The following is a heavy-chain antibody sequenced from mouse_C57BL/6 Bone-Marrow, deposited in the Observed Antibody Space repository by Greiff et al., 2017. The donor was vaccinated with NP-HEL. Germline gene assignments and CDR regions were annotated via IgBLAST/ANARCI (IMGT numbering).Heavy chain of an antibody. CDR2: ISSGGDYI. Sequence: EVKVVESGEGLVKPGGSLKLSCAASGFTFSSYAMSWVRQTPEKRLEWVAYISSGGDYIYYADTVKGRFTISRDNARNTLYLQMSSLKSEDTAMYYCTRDEAAGASFAYWGQGTLVTVSA. D-gene: IGHD6-1*01. J-gene: IGHJ3*01. CDR3: TRDEAAGASFAY. CDR1: GFTFSSYA. V-gene: IGHV5-9-1*02.